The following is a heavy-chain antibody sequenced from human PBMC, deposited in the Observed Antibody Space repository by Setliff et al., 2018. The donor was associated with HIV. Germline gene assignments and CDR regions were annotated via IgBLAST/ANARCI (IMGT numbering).Heavy chain of an antibody. CDR2: IYTSGST. D-gene: IGHD1-7*01. V-gene: IGHV4-59*01. CDR1: GDSISGYY. CDR3: ARGDGTKYYYYYYMDV. J-gene: IGHJ6*03. Sequence: PSETLSLTCTVSGDSISGYYWSWIRQPPGKGLEWIGYIYTSGSTNYNPSLKSRVTISVDTSKNQFSLKLSSVTAADTAVYYCARGDGTKYYYYYYMDVWGKGTTVTVSS.